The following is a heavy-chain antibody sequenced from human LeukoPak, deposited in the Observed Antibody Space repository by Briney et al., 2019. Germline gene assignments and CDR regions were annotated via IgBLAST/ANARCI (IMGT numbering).Heavy chain of an antibody. CDR2: IIPIFGTA. J-gene: IGHJ6*03. V-gene: IGHV1-69*13. CDR1: GGTFSSYA. Sequence: ASVKVSCKASGGTFSSYAISWVRQAPGQGLEWMGGIIPIFGTANYAQKFQGRVTITADESTSTAYMELSSLRSEGTAVYYCAGKSPARRVDYYYYYMDVWGKGTTVTVSS. D-gene: IGHD6-6*01. CDR3: AGKSPARRVDYYYYYMDV.